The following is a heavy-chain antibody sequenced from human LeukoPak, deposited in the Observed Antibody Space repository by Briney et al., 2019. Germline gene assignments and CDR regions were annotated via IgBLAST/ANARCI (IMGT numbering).Heavy chain of an antibody. CDR2: ISSSSSYI. V-gene: IGHV3-21*01. Sequence: GGSLRLSCAASGFTFSSYSMNWVRQAPGKGLEWVSSISSSSSYIYYADSVKGRFTISRDNAKNSLYLQMNSLRAEDTAVYYCARDPFLSYYGSGKSGYWGQGTLVTVSS. CDR1: GFTFSSYS. CDR3: ARDPFLSYYGSGKSGY. J-gene: IGHJ4*02. D-gene: IGHD3-10*01.